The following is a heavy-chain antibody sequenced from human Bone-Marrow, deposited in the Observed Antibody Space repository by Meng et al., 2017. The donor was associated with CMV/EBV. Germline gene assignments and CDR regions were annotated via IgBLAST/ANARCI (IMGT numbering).Heavy chain of an antibody. CDR2: ISGVSSYI. CDR3: ARDSPPSLYSSSWFPTDAFDI. CDR1: GFTFSSYT. V-gene: IGHV3-21*01. D-gene: IGHD6-13*01. J-gene: IGHJ3*02. Sequence: GESLKISCAASGFTFSSYTMNWVRQAPGKGLERVSSISGVSSYIYYADSVKGRFTISRDNAKNSLYLQMNSLRAEDTAVYYCARDSPPSLYSSSWFPTDAFDIWGQGTMVTVSS.